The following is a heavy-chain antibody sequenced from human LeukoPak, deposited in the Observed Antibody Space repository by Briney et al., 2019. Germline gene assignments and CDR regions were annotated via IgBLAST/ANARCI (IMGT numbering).Heavy chain of an antibody. J-gene: IGHJ4*02. Sequence: RPGGSLRLSCAASRFTLSNYWMSWARQAPGKGLEWVANIKQDGSETYYVDSVKGRFTISRDNAKNSLYLQMNGLRAEDTAVYYCARDSVRGLTSFDYWGQGTLVTVSS. D-gene: IGHD3-10*02. CDR3: ARDSVRGLTSFDY. CDR2: IKQDGSET. V-gene: IGHV3-7*03. CDR1: RFTLSNYW.